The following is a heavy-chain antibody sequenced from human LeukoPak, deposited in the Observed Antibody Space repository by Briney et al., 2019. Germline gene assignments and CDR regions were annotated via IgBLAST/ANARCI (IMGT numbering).Heavy chain of an antibody. Sequence: SETLSLTCTVSGVSISSTYFWGWVRQPPGKGLEWIGSMSYSGSPSYYNPSLKSRVTISVDTSKNQFSLKLSSVTAADTAVYYCARDHHILQMVSAIPDAFDIWGQGTMVTVFS. CDR1: GVSISSTYF. CDR3: ARDHHILQMVSAIPDAFDI. V-gene: IGHV4-39*01. J-gene: IGHJ3*02. D-gene: IGHD2-8*01. CDR2: MSYSGSPS.